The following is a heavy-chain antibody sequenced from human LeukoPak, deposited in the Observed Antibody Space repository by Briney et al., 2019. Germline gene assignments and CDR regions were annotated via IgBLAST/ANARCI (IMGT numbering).Heavy chain of an antibody. CDR3: ARDPYYYGSGIRFDP. CDR2: INPSGGST. J-gene: IGHJ5*02. Sequence: ASVKVSCKASGYTFTGYYMHWVRQAPGQGLEWMGIINPSGGSTSYAQKFQGRVTMTRDTSTSTVYMELSSLRSEDTAVYYCARDPYYYGSGIRFDPWGQGTLVTVSS. CDR1: GYTFTGYY. V-gene: IGHV1-46*01. D-gene: IGHD3-10*01.